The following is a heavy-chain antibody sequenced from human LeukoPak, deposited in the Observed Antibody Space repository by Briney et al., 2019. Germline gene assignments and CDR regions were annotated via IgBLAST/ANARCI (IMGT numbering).Heavy chain of an antibody. CDR2: IRYDGGNK. V-gene: IGHV3-30*02. CDR3: AKAYCSSTSCYIDY. D-gene: IGHD2-2*01. Sequence: GGPLRLSCAASGFTFSSYGMHWVRQAPGKGLEWVAFIRYDGGNKYYADSVKGRFTISRDNSKNTLYLQMNSLRAEDTAVYYCAKAYCSSTSCYIDYWGQGTLVTVSS. CDR1: GFTFSSYG. J-gene: IGHJ4*02.